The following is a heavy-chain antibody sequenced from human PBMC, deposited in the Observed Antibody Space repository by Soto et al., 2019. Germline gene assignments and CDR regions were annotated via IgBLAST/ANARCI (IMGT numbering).Heavy chain of an antibody. CDR3: ARLWFGESYGWFDP. Sequence: ASVNVSGKASGYTFTSDGISWVRQAPGQGLEWIGWISAYNGNTNYAQKLQGRVTMTTDTSTSKAYMELRSLRSDDTAVYYCARLWFGESYGWFDPWGQGTLVPVSS. V-gene: IGHV1-18*01. J-gene: IGHJ5*02. D-gene: IGHD3-10*01. CDR2: ISAYNGNT. CDR1: GYTFTSDG.